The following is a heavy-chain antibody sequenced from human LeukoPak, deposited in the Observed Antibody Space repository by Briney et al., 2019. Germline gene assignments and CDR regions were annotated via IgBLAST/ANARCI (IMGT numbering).Heavy chain of an antibody. D-gene: IGHD4-17*01. Sequence: SETLSLTCTVSGDSVSGYYGSWIRQPPGKGLEWIGYFYTSANTNYNPSLKSRVTISIDTSKNQFSLKLTSVTAADTAVYYCARDLVTVTKGFDIWGQGTMVSVSS. CDR1: GDSVSGYY. CDR3: ARDLVTVTKGFDI. J-gene: IGHJ3*02. V-gene: IGHV4-59*02. CDR2: FYTSANT.